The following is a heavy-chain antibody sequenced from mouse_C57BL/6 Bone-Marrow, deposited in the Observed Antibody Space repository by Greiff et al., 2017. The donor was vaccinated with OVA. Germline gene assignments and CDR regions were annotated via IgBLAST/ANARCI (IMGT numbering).Heavy chain of an antibody. V-gene: IGHV1-80*01. CDR3: ARGAY. CDR1: GYAFSNYW. Sequence: QVQLKESGAELVKPGASVKISCKASGYAFSNYWMNWVKQRPGKGLEWIGQIYHGDGDTNYNGKFKGKASLTADKSSSTGYIQLSSLTSEDSAVYFCARGAYWGQGTLVTVSA. CDR2: IYHGDGDT. J-gene: IGHJ3*01.